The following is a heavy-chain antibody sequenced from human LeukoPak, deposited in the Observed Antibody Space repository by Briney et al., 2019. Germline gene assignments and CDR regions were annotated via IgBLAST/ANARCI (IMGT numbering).Heavy chain of an antibody. V-gene: IGHV3-30*04. D-gene: IGHD1-26*01. CDR1: GFTFSSYA. J-gene: IGHJ4*02. Sequence: GGSLRLSCAASGFTFSSYAMHWVRQAPGKALEWVAVISYDGSNKYYADSVKGRFTISRDNSKNTLYLQMNSPRAEDTAVYYCARVREARFDYWGQGTLVTVSS. CDR3: ARVREARFDY. CDR2: ISYDGSNK.